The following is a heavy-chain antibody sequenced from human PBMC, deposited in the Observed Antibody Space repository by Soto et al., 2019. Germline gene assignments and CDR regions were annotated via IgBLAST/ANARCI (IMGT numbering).Heavy chain of an antibody. V-gene: IGHV4-59*01. J-gene: IGHJ6*02. CDR3: ASRGPYYYYGMDV. D-gene: IGHD3-10*01. CDR1: GGSISSYY. Sequence: PSETLSLTCTVSGGSISSYYWSWIRQPPGKGLEWIGYIYYSGSTNYNPSLKGRVTISVDTSKNQFSLKLSSVTAADTAVYYCASRGPYYYYGMDVWGQGTTVTVSS. CDR2: IYYSGST.